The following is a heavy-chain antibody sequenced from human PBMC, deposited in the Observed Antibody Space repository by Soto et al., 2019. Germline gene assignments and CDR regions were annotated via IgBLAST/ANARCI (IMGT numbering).Heavy chain of an antibody. J-gene: IGHJ6*02. CDR3: ARMEGGIVVVVAAISYYYYGMDV. CDR2: IWYDGSNK. D-gene: IGHD2-15*01. CDR1: GFTFSSYG. V-gene: IGHV3-33*01. Sequence: GGSLRLSCAASGFTFSSYGMHWVRQAPGKGLEWVAVIWYDGSNKYYADSVKGRFTISRDNSKNTLYLQMNSLRAEDTAVYYCARMEGGIVVVVAAISYYYYGMDVWGQGTTVTSP.